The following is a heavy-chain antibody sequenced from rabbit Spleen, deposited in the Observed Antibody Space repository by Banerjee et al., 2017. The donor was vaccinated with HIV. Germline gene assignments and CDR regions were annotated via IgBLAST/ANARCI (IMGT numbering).Heavy chain of an antibody. CDR2: INIVTGKA. V-gene: IGHV1S45*01. D-gene: IGHD4-2*01. CDR3: ARDAAGREDFNL. CDR1: GVSFSDKDV. J-gene: IGHJ4*01. Sequence: QEQLEESGGGLVKPEGSLTLTCKASGVSFSDKDVMCWVRQAPGKGLEWIACINIVTGKAVYATWAKGRFIMSKTSSTTVTLHMTSLTVADTATYFCARDAAGREDFNLWGPGTLVTVS.